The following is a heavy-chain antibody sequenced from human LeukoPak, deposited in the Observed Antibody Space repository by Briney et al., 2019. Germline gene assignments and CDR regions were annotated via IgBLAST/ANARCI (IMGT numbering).Heavy chain of an antibody. CDR2: IIPIFGTA. Sequence: GASVKVSCKASGGTFSSYAISWVRQAPGQGLEWMGGIIPIFGTANYAQKFQGRVTITADKSTSTAYMELSSLRSEDTAVYYCARDRELVGATQFDYWGQGTLVTVSS. J-gene: IGHJ4*02. V-gene: IGHV1-69*06. D-gene: IGHD1-26*01. CDR3: ARDRELVGATQFDY. CDR1: GGTFSSYA.